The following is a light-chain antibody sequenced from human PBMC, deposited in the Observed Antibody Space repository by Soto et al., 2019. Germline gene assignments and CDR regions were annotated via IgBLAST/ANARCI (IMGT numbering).Light chain of an antibody. J-gene: IGLJ2*01. V-gene: IGLV2-14*01. CDR2: EVS. CDR3: CSYTSGSTLVV. Sequence: QSALTQPASVSGSPGQSITISCTGTSSDVGRYDYVSWYQKYPGKAPKLMIYEVSNRPSGVSDRFSGSKSGNTASLTVSGLQPEDDADYYCCSYTSGSTLVVFGGGTKLTVL. CDR1: SSDVGRYDY.